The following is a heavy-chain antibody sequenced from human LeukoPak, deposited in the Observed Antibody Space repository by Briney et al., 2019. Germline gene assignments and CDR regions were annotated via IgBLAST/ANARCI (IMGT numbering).Heavy chain of an antibody. D-gene: IGHD2-2*01. CDR3: ARVGGHCTSTSCPPPDY. J-gene: IGHJ4*02. Sequence: GGSLRLSCAASGFTFSSYNMDWVRQAPGKGLEWVSFIDSSSRYIYQADSVKGRFTISRDNAKSSVFLQMNSLRAEDTAVYYCARVGGHCTSTSCPPPDYWGQGTLVT. V-gene: IGHV3-21*01. CDR1: GFTFSSYN. CDR2: IDSSSRYI.